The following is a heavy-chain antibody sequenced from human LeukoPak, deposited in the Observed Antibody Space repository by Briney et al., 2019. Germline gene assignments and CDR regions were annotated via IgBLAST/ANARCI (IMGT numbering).Heavy chain of an antibody. J-gene: IGHJ6*03. D-gene: IGHD3-3*01. CDR1: GGSFSGYY. Sequence: KPSETLSLTCAVYGGSFSGYYWSWIRQPPGKGLEWIGEINHSGSTNYNPSLKSRVTISVDTSKNQFSLKLSSVTAADTAVYYCARTSRDYDFWSGYGVYYMDVWGKGTTVTVSS. CDR2: INHSGST. V-gene: IGHV4-34*01. CDR3: ARTSRDYDFWSGYGVYYMDV.